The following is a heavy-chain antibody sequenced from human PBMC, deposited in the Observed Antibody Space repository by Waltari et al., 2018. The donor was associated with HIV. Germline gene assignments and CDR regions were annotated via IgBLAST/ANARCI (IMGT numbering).Heavy chain of an antibody. CDR2: ISPRRGGT. D-gene: IGHD3-22*01. CDR1: GNTFTYTY. Sequence: QVQLVQSGAEVRKPGASVRVSCKASGNTFTYTYIHWVRQAPGHGLEWMGWISPRRGGTKYAQSFQGMVTMTRDTSINTAYMDLSGLTSDDTAVYFCARDRSIVSRHYDNAVSPYFDSWGQGTLVTVSS. V-gene: IGHV1-2*02. CDR3: ARDRSIVSRHYDNAVSPYFDS. J-gene: IGHJ4*02.